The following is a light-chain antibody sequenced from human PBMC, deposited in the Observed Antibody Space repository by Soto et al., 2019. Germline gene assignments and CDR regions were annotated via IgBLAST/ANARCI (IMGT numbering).Light chain of an antibody. Sequence: VLTQSPVTLSFSPGERATLSCRASQSFRGLLAWYQQKPGQAPRLLIYDAYNRATGIPPRFSGSGSGTDFTLTISSLEPEDSAVHYCQQRHMWPITFGQGTRMEIK. CDR1: QSFRGL. J-gene: IGKJ5*01. V-gene: IGKV3-11*01. CDR3: QQRHMWPIT. CDR2: DAY.